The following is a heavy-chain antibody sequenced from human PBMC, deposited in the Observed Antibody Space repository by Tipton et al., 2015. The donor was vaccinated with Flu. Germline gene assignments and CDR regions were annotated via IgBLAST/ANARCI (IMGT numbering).Heavy chain of an antibody. CDR3: ARGLRDGYNPHDAFDI. V-gene: IGHV4-59*01. J-gene: IGHJ3*02. D-gene: IGHD5-24*01. Sequence: TLSLTCTVSGGSISTYYWSWIRQPPGKGLEWIGYIYYSGSTNYNPSLKSRVTISVDTSKNQFSLKLSSVTAADTAVYYCARGLRDGYNPHDAFDIWGQGTIVTVSS. CDR1: GGSISTYY. CDR2: IYYSGST.